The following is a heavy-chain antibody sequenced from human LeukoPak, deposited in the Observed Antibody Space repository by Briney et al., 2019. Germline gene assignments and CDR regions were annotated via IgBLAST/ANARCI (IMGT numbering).Heavy chain of an antibody. CDR2: ISSSGNTI. V-gene: IGHV3-11*04. D-gene: IGHD5-24*01. J-gene: IGHJ4*02. Sequence: GGSLRLSCAASGFTFSDYYVSWIRQAPGKGLEWLSYISSSGNTICYADSGKGRFTISRVNAKNSLYLQMTSLRAEDTAVYYCARETRVRWTDYWGQGILVTVSS. CDR1: GFTFSDYY. CDR3: ARETRVRWTDY.